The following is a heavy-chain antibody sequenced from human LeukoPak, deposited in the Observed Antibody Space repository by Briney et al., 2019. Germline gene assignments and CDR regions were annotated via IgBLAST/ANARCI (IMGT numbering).Heavy chain of an antibody. CDR1: GYSFTSYW. CDR2: IYPGDSDT. CDR3: ARGENPWRDRGAFDI. Sequence: GESLKISCKGSGYSFTSYWIGWVRQMPGKGLEWMGIIYPGDSDTRYSPSFQGQVTISADKSISTAYLQWSSLKASDTAMYYCARGENPWRDRGAFDIWGQGTMVTVSS. V-gene: IGHV5-51*01. D-gene: IGHD3-10*01. J-gene: IGHJ3*02.